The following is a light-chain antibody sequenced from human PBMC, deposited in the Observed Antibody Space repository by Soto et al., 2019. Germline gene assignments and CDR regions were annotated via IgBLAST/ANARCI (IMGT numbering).Light chain of an antibody. CDR3: QQYNSYFWT. J-gene: IGKJ1*01. CDR1: QTVSIW. Sequence: DIQMTQSPSTLSASVEDRFTITFRARQTVSIWLAWYQQKPGKAPKLLIYKASSLESGVPSRFSGSGSGTEFTLTISSLQPDDFATYYCQQYNSYFWTFGQGTKVDIK. CDR2: KAS. V-gene: IGKV1-5*03.